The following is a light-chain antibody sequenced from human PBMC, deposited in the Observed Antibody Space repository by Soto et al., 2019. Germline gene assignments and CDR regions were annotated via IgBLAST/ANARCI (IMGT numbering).Light chain of an antibody. Sequence: EIVLTQSPGTLSLSPGERATLSCRASQSVTSNYLAWYQQKPGQAPRLLIYGASNRATGVPDRFSGSGSGTDFTLTIGRLEPEDFAVYYCQQYGGSPETFGQGTKVEI. V-gene: IGKV3-20*01. CDR2: GAS. CDR3: QQYGGSPET. J-gene: IGKJ1*01. CDR1: QSVTSNY.